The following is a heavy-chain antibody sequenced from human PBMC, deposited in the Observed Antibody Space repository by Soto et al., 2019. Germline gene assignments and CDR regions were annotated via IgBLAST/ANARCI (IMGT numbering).Heavy chain of an antibody. V-gene: IGHV3-74*01. Sequence: LRLSCAASGFTFSSYWMHWVRQAPGEGLVWVSHIDADGNSPSYADSVKGRFTISRDNAKSTLYLQMNSLRAEDTAVYFCAALSAPTDYWGQGTLVTVSS. J-gene: IGHJ4*02. CDR2: IDADGNSP. CDR3: AALSAPTDY. CDR1: GFTFSSYW. D-gene: IGHD3-16*01.